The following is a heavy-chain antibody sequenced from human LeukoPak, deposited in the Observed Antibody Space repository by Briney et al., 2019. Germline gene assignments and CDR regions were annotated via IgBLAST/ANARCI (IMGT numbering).Heavy chain of an antibody. CDR2: INPNSGGT. CDR1: GYTFTGYY. J-gene: IGHJ6*03. D-gene: IGHD2-15*01. V-gene: IGHV1-2*02. CDR3: ARVGGCSGNGCYSGVYHYYYMDV. Sequence: ASVKVSCKASGYTFTGYYMHWVRQAPGQGLEWMGWINPNSGGTNYAQKFQGRVTMTTDTSTRAAQMELRSLSSDDTAVYYCARVGGCSGNGCYSGVYHYYYMDVWGKGTTVTVSS.